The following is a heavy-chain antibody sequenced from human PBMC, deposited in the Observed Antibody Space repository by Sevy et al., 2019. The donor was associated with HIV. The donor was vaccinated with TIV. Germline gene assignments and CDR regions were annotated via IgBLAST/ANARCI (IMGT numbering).Heavy chain of an antibody. D-gene: IGHD2-8*01. CDR1: GGSLSSYY. V-gene: IGHV4-59*01. CDR3: ARLMSLGYYFDY. J-gene: IGHJ4*02. Sequence: SETLSLTCTVSGGSLSSYYWSWIRQPPGKGLEWIGYIYYSGSTNYNPSLRSRVTISVDTSNNQFSLKLSSVTAADTAVYYCARLMSLGYYFDYWGQGTLVTVSS. CDR2: IYYSGST.